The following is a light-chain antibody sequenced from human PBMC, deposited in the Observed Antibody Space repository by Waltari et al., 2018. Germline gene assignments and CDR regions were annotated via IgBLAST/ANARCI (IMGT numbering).Light chain of an antibody. CDR1: SSNLGAGYA. CDR3: QSYDISLSGYV. Sequence: QSVLTQPPSVSGAPGQRVTLPCTGRSSNLGAGYAVHWYQHLPGTPPKPLLHGNSNRPSGVPYRFSRSQSGTSASLAITGLQADDEADYYCQSYDISLSGYVFGTGTKVTVL. CDR2: GNS. J-gene: IGLJ1*01. V-gene: IGLV1-40*01.